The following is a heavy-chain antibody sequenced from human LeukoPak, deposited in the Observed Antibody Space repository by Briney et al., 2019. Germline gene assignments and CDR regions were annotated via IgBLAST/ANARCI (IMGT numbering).Heavy chain of an antibody. J-gene: IGHJ4*02. CDR3: TKETLGGGSTFDD. CDR2: IRSDGRQT. V-gene: IGHV3-30*02. Sequence: PGGSLRLSCATSGFTFSTYGIHWVRQAPAKGLEGVTFIRSDGRQTYYANSVRGRFTVSRDASKNMLYLQMNSLRTEDTALYYCTKETLGGGSTFDDWGQGTLVIVSS. D-gene: IGHD3-16*01. CDR1: GFTFSTYG.